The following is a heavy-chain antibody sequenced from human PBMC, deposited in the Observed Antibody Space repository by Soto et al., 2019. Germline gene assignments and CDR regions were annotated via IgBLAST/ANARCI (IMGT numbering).Heavy chain of an antibody. CDR3: AKVARYFGWLEYGMDV. D-gene: IGHD3-9*01. J-gene: IGHJ6*02. CDR2: ISSDGSGK. CDR1: GFTFSNYG. Sequence: GGSLRLSCAASGFTFSNYGIHGVRQAPGKGPEWVAIISSDGSGKYYADSVKGRFTISRDNSKNTMYLQMNSLTTEDTAVYYCAKVARYFGWLEYGMDVWSQGTTVTVSS. V-gene: IGHV3-30*18.